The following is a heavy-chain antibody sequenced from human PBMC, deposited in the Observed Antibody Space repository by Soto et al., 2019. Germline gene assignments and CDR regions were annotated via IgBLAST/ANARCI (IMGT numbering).Heavy chain of an antibody. J-gene: IGHJ6*02. Sequence: ASVKVSCKASGYTFTSYYMHWVRQAPGQGLEWMGIINPSGGSTSYAQKKQGRDTMTRDTSTSTVYIELSSLRSEDTAVYYCARDLGPPPIVVLPAEYYGMDVWGQGTTVTVSS. CDR2: INPSGGST. CDR1: GYTFTSYY. V-gene: IGHV1-46*03. CDR3: ARDLGPPPIVVLPAEYYGMDV. D-gene: IGHD2-2*01.